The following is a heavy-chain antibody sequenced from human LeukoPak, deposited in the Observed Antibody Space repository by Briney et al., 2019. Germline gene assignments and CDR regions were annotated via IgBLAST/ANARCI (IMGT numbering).Heavy chain of an antibody. J-gene: IGHJ6*02. CDR1: GFTFSSYA. V-gene: IGHV3-30-3*01. CDR2: ISYDESNK. Sequence: PGGSLRLSCAASGFTFSSYAMHWVRRAPGKGLEWVAVISYDESNKYYADSVKGRFTISRDNSKNTLYLQTNSLRTEDTAMYYCARDPRAATHGAYYYGMDVWGQGTTVTVSS. CDR3: ARDPRAATHGAYYYGMDV. D-gene: IGHD3-10*01.